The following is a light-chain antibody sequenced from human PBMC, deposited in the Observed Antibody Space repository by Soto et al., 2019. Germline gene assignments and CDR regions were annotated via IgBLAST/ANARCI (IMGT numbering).Light chain of an antibody. Sequence: DIPMTQSPSSLSASVGDRVTITCRASQSIKSFLNWYQQKPGKAPKLLVYAASSLQRGVPSRFSGSGSGTDFTLSISSVQPEDFAVYFCQQSDSFPFTFGQGTNLEI. CDR1: QSIKSF. J-gene: IGKJ2*01. CDR3: QQSDSFPFT. CDR2: AAS. V-gene: IGKV1-39*01.